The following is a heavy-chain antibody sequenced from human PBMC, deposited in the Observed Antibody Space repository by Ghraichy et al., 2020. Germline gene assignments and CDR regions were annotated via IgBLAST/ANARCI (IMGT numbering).Heavy chain of an antibody. CDR1: GFAFSSYS. CDR3: ARLLRGSGSFYFDS. V-gene: IGHV3-21*04. J-gene: IGHJ4*02. D-gene: IGHD1-26*01. Sequence: GGSLRLSCAASGFAFSSYSINWVRQAPGKGLEWVSSISSVSTYIFYAESVKGRFTISRDNAKNSVYLQMNSLRVEDTAVFYCARLLRGSGSFYFDSWGQGTLVTVSS. CDR2: ISSVSTYI.